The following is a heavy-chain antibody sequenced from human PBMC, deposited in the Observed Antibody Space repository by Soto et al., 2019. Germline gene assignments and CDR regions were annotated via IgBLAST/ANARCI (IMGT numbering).Heavy chain of an antibody. CDR3: ARDFRSSGYYTD. CDR1: GGSISHYY. V-gene: IGHV4-59*01. CDR2: IHYSGST. Sequence: SETLSLTCTVSGGSISHYYWSWIRQSPGKGLERIGYIHYSGSTNYNPSLKSRIIITVDTPNNQFSLKLNSVTAADTAVYYCARDFRSSGYYTDWGQGSLVTVSS. D-gene: IGHD3-22*01. J-gene: IGHJ4*02.